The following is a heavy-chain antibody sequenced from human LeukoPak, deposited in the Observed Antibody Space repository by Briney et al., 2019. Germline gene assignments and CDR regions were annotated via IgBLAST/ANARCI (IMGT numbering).Heavy chain of an antibody. D-gene: IGHD6-19*01. CDR3: ARALYTSGWYPDYFDY. J-gene: IGHJ4*02. CDR1: GFTFSSYS. Sequence: PGGSLRLSCAASGFTFSSYSMNWVRQAPGKGLEWVANINRDGNDKYYVDSVKGRFTISRDNAENSLYLEVNSLRAEDTAVYYCARALYTSGWYPDYFDYWGQGTLVTVSS. V-gene: IGHV3-7*01. CDR2: INRDGNDK.